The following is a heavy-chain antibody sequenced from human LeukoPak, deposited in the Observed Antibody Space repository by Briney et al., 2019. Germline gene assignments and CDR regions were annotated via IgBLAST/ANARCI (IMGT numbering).Heavy chain of an antibody. CDR3: ARVLLERGYSYGSGLDYYGMDV. V-gene: IGHV1-69*13. D-gene: IGHD5-18*01. Sequence: SVKVSCKASGGTFSSYAISWVRQAPGQGLEWMGGIIPIFGTANYAQKFQGRVTITADESTSTAYMELSSLKSEDTAVYYCARVLLERGYSYGSGLDYYGMDVWGKGTTVTVSS. CDR2: IIPIFGTA. CDR1: GGTFSSYA. J-gene: IGHJ6*04.